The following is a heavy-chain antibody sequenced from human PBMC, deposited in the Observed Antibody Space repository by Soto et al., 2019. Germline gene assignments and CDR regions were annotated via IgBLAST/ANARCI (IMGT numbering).Heavy chain of an antibody. CDR1: GGSFSGYY. D-gene: IGHD3-16*01. J-gene: IGHJ6*03. CDR3: ARVVFYMDV. CDR2: INHSGST. V-gene: IGHV4-34*01. Sequence: TSETLSLTCAVYGGSFSGYYWSWIRQPPGKGLEWIGEINHSGSTNYNPSLKSRVTISVDTSKNQFSLKLSSVTAADTAVYYCARVVFYMDVWGKGTTVTVSS.